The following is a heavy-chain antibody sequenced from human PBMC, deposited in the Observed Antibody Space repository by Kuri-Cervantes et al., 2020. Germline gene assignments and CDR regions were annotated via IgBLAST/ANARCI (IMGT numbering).Heavy chain of an antibody. CDR2: INHSGST. D-gene: IGHD6-13*01. CDR1: GGSFSGYY. J-gene: IGHJ5*02. V-gene: IGHV4-34*01. Sequence: SETLSLTCAVYGGSFSGYYWSWIRQLPGKGLEWIGEINHSGSTNYNPSLKSRVTISVDTSKNQFSLKLSSVTAADTAVYYCARGRIEAAGMRWFDPWGQGTLVTVSS. CDR3: ARGRIEAAGMRWFDP.